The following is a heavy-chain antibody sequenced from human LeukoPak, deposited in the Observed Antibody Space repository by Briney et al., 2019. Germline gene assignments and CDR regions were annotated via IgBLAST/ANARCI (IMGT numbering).Heavy chain of an antibody. CDR1: GFTFGDCA. J-gene: IGHJ4*02. CDR2: IWYDGSNK. CDR3: ARDRAMVVGSSWYYDY. Sequence: PGRSLRLSCTASGFTFGDCAMSWVRQAPGKGLEWVSLIWYDGSNKYYADSVKGRFTISRDNSKNTLNLQMNSLRAEDTALYYCARDRAMVVGSSWYYDYWGQGTLVTVSS. V-gene: IGHV3-33*01. D-gene: IGHD5-18*01.